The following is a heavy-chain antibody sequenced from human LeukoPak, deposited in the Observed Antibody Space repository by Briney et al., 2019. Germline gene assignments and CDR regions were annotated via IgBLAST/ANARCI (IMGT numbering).Heavy chain of an antibody. V-gene: IGHV4-61*02. CDR3: ARGHIAARDLDY. D-gene: IGHD6-6*01. Sequence: PSETLSLTCTVSGGSISSGSYYWSWIRQPAGKGLEWIGRIYTSGSTNYNPSLKSRVTISVDTSKNQFSLKLSSVTAADTAVYYCARGHIAARDLDYWGQGTLVTVSS. CDR2: IYTSGST. CDR1: GGSISSGSYY. J-gene: IGHJ4*02.